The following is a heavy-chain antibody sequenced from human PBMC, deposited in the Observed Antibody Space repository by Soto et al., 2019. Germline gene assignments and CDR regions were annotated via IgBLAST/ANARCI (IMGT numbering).Heavy chain of an antibody. CDR2: ISAYNGNT. D-gene: IGHD6-6*01. Sequence: ASVKACSKAPGYTFTSYGISSLRHAPGQGLEWMGWISAYNGNTNYAQKLQGRVTMTTDTSTSTAYMELRSLRSDDMAVYYCARDRIAARRDLDYWGQGTLVTVSS. CDR1: GYTFTSYG. V-gene: IGHV1-18*03. CDR3: ARDRIAARRDLDY. J-gene: IGHJ4*02.